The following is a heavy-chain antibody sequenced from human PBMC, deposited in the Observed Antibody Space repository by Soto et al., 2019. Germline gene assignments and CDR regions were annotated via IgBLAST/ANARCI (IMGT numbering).Heavy chain of an antibody. V-gene: IGHV1-18*01. D-gene: IGHD4-17*01. J-gene: IGHJ6*02. Sequence: ASVKVSCKASGYTFTSYGISWVRQAPGQGLEWMGWISAYNGNTNYAQKLQGRVTMTTDTSTSTAYMELNSLKTEDTAVYFCTTVSGDIHYYYHHGMDVWGQGTMVTVSS. CDR2: ISAYNGNT. CDR3: TTVSGDIHYYYHHGMDV. CDR1: GYTFTSYG.